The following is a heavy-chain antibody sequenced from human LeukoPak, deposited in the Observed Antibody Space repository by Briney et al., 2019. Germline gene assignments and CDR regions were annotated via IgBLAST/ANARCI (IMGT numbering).Heavy chain of an antibody. CDR2: INPNSGGT. V-gene: IGHV1-2*02. Sequence: ASVKVSCKASGYTFTGYYMHWVRQAPGQGLEWMGWINPNSGGTNYAQKFQGRVTMARDTSISTAYMELSRLRSDDTAVYYCARVGDTAMADTFDYWGQGTLVTVSS. J-gene: IGHJ4*02. CDR1: GYTFTGYY. D-gene: IGHD5-18*01. CDR3: ARVGDTAMADTFDY.